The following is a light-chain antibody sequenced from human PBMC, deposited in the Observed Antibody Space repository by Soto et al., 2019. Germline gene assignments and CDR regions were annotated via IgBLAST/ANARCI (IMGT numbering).Light chain of an antibody. V-gene: IGKV1-39*01. CDR1: QSISSY. Sequence: DIQMTQSPSSLPASVGDRVTITCRASQSISSYLNWYQQKPGKAPKLLIYAASSLQSGVPSRFSGSGSGTDFTLTISSLQPEDFATYYCQQSYSTPPERTFGQGTKVDIK. J-gene: IGKJ1*01. CDR3: QQSYSTPPERT. CDR2: AAS.